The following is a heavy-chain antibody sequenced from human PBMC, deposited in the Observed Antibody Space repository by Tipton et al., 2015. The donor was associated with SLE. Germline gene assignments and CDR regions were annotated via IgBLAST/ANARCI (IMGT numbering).Heavy chain of an antibody. CDR3: ARGPGKISY. J-gene: IGHJ4*02. D-gene: IGHD2/OR15-2a*01. V-gene: IGHV4-30-2*01. CDR1: GGSISSGGYS. CDR2: IYHSGST. Sequence: TLSLTCAVSGGSISSGGYSWSWIRQPPGKGLEWIGYIYHSGSTYYNPSLKSRVTISVDTSKNQFSLKLSSVTAADTAVYYCARGPGKISYWGQGTLVTVSS.